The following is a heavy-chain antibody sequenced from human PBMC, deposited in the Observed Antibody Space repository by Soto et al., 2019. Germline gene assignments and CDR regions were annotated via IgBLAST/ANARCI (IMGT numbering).Heavy chain of an antibody. Sequence: PGGSLRLSCAASGFTFSSYAIHWVRQAPGKGLEWVAVISYDGSNKYYADSVKGRFTISRDNSKNTLYLQMNSLRAEDTAVYYCAREEGWIQLWLGYYGMDVWGQGTTVTVSS. V-gene: IGHV3-30-3*01. D-gene: IGHD5-18*01. CDR1: GFTFSSYA. J-gene: IGHJ6*02. CDR3: AREEGWIQLWLGYYGMDV. CDR2: ISYDGSNK.